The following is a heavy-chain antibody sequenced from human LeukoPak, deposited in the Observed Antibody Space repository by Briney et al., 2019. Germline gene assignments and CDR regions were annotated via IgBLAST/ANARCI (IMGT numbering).Heavy chain of an antibody. CDR3: ARRYCSSTNCYAFDV. D-gene: IGHD2-2*01. Sequence: GALRLSCAASGFTFSSYWMSWVRQAPGKGLEWVANIKQDGSEKYYVDSVKGRFTISRDNAKNSLYLQMNSLRAEDTAVFYCARRYCSSTNCYAFDVWGQGTVVTVSS. V-gene: IGHV3-7*01. J-gene: IGHJ3*01. CDR1: GFTFSSYW. CDR2: IKQDGSEK.